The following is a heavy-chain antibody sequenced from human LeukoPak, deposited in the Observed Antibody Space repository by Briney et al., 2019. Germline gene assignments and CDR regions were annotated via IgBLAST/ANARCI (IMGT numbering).Heavy chain of an antibody. CDR1: GFTFSTFA. J-gene: IGHJ3*02. CDR3: EGSSKLGEDDAFDI. D-gene: IGHD3-16*01. V-gene: IGHV3-23*01. Sequence: PGGSLRLSCAASGFTFSTFAMSWVRQAPGKGLEWVSAISGSGGAPYYTDSVKGRFTISRDNSKNTLYLQMNSLRAEDTAVYYCEGSSKLGEDDAFDIWGQGTMVTVSS. CDR2: ISGSGGAP.